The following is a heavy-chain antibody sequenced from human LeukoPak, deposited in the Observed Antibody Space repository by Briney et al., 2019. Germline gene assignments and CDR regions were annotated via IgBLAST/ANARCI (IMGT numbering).Heavy chain of an antibody. CDR3: ARTLGSVGAPDY. J-gene: IGHJ4*02. CDR2: ISAYNGNT. D-gene: IGHD1-26*01. V-gene: IGHV1-18*01. Sequence: ASVKVSCKASGYTFTSYGISWVRQAPGQGLEWMGWISAYNGNTNYVQKLQGRVTMTTDTSTRTAYMELRSLRSDDTAVYYCARTLGSVGAPDYWGQGTLVTVSS. CDR1: GYTFTSYG.